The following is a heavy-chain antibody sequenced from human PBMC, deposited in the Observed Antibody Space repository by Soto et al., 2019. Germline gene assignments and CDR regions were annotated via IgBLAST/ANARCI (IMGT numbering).Heavy chain of an antibody. Sequence: ASVKVSCKASGYTFTSYAMHWVRQAPGQRLEWMGWINAGNGNTKYSQKFQGRVTITRDTSASTAYMELSSLRSEDTAVYYCARGRGWYFGWFDPWGQGTLVTVSS. J-gene: IGHJ5*02. CDR3: ARGRGWYFGWFDP. CDR2: INAGNGNT. CDR1: GYTFTSYA. V-gene: IGHV1-3*01. D-gene: IGHD6-19*01.